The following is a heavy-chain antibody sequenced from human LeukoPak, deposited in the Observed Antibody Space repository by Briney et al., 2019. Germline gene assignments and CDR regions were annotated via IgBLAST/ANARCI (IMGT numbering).Heavy chain of an antibody. D-gene: IGHD4-23*01. CDR3: ARDTAPDYGGNSGPYFDY. Sequence: ASVKVSCKVSGYTLTELSMHWVRQAPGKGLEWMGGFDPEDGETIYAQKFQGRVTITADKSTSTAYMELSSLRSEDTAVYYCARDTAPDYGGNSGPYFDYWGQGTLVTVSS. CDR1: GYTLTELS. V-gene: IGHV1-24*01. CDR2: FDPEDGET. J-gene: IGHJ4*02.